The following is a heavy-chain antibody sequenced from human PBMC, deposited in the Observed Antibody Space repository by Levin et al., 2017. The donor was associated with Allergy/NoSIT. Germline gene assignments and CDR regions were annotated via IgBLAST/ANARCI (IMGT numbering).Heavy chain of an antibody. J-gene: IGHJ6*02. V-gene: IGHV3-72*01. D-gene: IGHD6-19*01. CDR2: TKNRADSYTT. CDR3: ATSYRNGFLDV. Sequence: GESLKISCAASGFTFSEYYMDWVRQAPGKGLEWVGRTKNRADSYTTQYAASVKGRFTISRDDSKNSLYLHMNSLKTEDTAVYYCATSYRNGFLDVWGQGTTVTVSS. CDR1: GFTFSEYY.